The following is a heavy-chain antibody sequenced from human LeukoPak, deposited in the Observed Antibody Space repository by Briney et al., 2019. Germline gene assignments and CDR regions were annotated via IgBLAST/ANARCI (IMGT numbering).Heavy chain of an antibody. CDR3: ARDPEGELLGALDI. J-gene: IGHJ3*02. CDR1: GFTVSSNY. D-gene: IGHD1-26*01. Sequence: PGGSLRLSCAASGFTVSSNYMSWVRQAPGKGLEWVSVIYSGGYTYYADSVKGRFTISRDNSKNTVYLQMNSLRVEDTAVYYCARDPEGELLGALDIWGQGTMVPVS. V-gene: IGHV3-53*01. CDR2: IYSGGYT.